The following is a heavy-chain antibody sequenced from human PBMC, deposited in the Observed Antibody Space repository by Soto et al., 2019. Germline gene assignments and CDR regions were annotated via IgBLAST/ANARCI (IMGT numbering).Heavy chain of an antibody. V-gene: IGHV3-48*03. CDR3: ARDGLRGGSSDY. J-gene: IGHJ4*02. Sequence: EVQLVESGGGLVQPGGSLRLSCAASGFTFSSYEMNWVRQAPGKGLAWVSYISSSGSTIYYADSVKGRFTISRDNAKNSLYLQMNSLRAEDTAVYYCARDGLRGGSSDYWGQGTLVTVSS. CDR2: ISSSGSTI. CDR1: GFTFSSYE. D-gene: IGHD3-10*01.